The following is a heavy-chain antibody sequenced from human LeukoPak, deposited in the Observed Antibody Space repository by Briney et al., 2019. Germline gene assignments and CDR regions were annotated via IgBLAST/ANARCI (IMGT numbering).Heavy chain of an antibody. J-gene: IGHJ4*02. CDR1: GFTFNSYS. CDR2: ISSNSSTI. Sequence: PGGSLRLSCAASGFTFNSYSMNWVRQAPGKGLEWVSYISSNSSTIYYADSVKGRFNISRDNSKNSLYLQMDNLRVEDTAVYYCTRAPTLGGYFSVDYWGQGTLVTVSP. V-gene: IGHV3-48*04. D-gene: IGHD5-12*01. CDR3: TRAPTLGGYFSVDY.